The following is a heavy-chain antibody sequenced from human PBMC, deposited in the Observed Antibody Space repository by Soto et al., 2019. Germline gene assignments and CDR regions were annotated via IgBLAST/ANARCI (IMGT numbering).Heavy chain of an antibody. Sequence: PSETLSLTCTVSGGSISSYYWSWIRQPPGKGLEWIGYIYYSGSTNYNPSLKSRVTISVDTSKNQSSLKLSSVTAADTAVYYCERAPSRYSSSWYGTADAFDIWGQGTMVTV. CDR2: IYYSGST. J-gene: IGHJ3*02. V-gene: IGHV4-59*01. CDR1: GGSISSYY. D-gene: IGHD6-13*01. CDR3: ERAPSRYSSSWYGTADAFDI.